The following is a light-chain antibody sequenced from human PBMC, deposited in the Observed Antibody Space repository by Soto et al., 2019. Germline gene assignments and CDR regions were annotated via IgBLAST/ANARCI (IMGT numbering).Light chain of an antibody. CDR2: KAS. J-gene: IGKJ2*01. CDR1: QTISSW. Sequence: DIQMTQSPSTLSGSVGDRVTITCRASQTISSWLAWYQQKPGKAPKLLIYKASTLKSGVPSRFSGSGSGTEFTLTISRLQPDDFATYYCQQYNSYSVNAFGQGTKLEIK. V-gene: IGKV1-5*03. CDR3: QQYNSYSVNA.